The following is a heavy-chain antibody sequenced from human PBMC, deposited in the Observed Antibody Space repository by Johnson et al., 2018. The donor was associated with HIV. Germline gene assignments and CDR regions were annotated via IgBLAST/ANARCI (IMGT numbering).Heavy chain of an antibody. CDR2: ISYDGSNK. Sequence: QVQLVESGGGVVQPGRSLRLSCAASGFTFSSYAVHWVRQAPGKGLEWVAIISYDGSNKYYADSVKGRFTISRDNSKNTLYLQMNSLRAEDTAGYYCARERDTDMAGDAFDIWGQGTMVTVSS. J-gene: IGHJ3*02. CDR3: ARERDTDMAGDAFDI. CDR1: GFTFSSYA. D-gene: IGHD5-18*01. V-gene: IGHV3-30*04.